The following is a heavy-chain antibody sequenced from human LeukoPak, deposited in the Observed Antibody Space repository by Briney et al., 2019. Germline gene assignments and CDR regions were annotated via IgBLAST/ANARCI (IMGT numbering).Heavy chain of an antibody. Sequence: VASVKVSCKASGYTFTNYGISWVRQAPGQGLEWMGWISGYNGNTNYAQKLQGRVTMTTDTSTSTAYMELRSLRSDDTAVYYCARLAGATDLDYWGQGTLVTVSS. V-gene: IGHV1-18*01. CDR3: ARLAGATDLDY. D-gene: IGHD1-26*01. CDR2: ISGYNGNT. CDR1: GYTFTNYG. J-gene: IGHJ4*02.